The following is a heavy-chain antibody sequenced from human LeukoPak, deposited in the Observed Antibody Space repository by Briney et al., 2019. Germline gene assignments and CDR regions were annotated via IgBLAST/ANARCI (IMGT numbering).Heavy chain of an antibody. Sequence: ASVKVSCKASGYTFTSYDINWVRQATGQGLEWMGWMNPNSGNTGYAQKFQGRVTITRNTSISTAYMELSSLRSEDTAVYYCARAGYYDFWSGYRTFDYWGQGTLVTVSS. CDR1: GYTFTSYD. CDR3: ARAGYYDFWSGYRTFDY. CDR2: MNPNSGNT. V-gene: IGHV1-8*03. D-gene: IGHD3-3*01. J-gene: IGHJ4*02.